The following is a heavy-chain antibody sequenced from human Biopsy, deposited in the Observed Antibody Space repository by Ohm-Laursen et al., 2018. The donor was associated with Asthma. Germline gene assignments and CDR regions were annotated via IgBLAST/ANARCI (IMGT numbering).Heavy chain of an antibody. J-gene: IGHJ6*02. CDR2: IMTVFGTT. CDR1: GGTFSNFA. CDR3: VRCQVGYSSGWSLLLKKIYYSGMDV. V-gene: IGHV1-69*13. D-gene: IGHD6-19*01. Sequence: SVKVSCKAPGGTFSNFAISWVRQAPGQGLEWLGGIMTVFGTTNCAQKFQGRVTITADESTSTAYMEVTSLRSEDTAIYYCVRCQVGYSSGWSLLLKKIYYSGMDVWGQGTAVTVSS.